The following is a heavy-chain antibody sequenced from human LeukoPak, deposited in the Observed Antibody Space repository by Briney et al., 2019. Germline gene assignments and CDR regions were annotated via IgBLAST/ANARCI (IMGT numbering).Heavy chain of an antibody. CDR1: GYTFTSYA. CDR2: INADNGNT. J-gene: IGHJ6*02. V-gene: IGHV1-3*01. D-gene: IGHD3-22*01. Sequence: ASVKVSCKASGYTFTSYAMHWVRQAPGRRLEWMGWINADNGNTKYSQKFQGRVTITRDTSASTAYMELSSLRSEDTAVYYCARDPKNYYDSSGTSYYYYGMDVWGQGTTVTVSS. CDR3: ARDPKNYYDSSGTSYYYYGMDV.